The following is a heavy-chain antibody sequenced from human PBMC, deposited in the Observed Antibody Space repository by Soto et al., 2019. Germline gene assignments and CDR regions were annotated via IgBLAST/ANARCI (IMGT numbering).Heavy chain of an antibody. D-gene: IGHD3-10*01. CDR3: ARQANGSGSYHWFDP. Sequence: SETLSLTCTVSGGSISSYYWSWIRQPPGKGLEWIGYIYYSGSTNYNPSLKSRVTISVDTSKNQFSLKLSSVTAADTALYYFARQANGSGSYHWFDPWGQGTLVTVS. J-gene: IGHJ5*02. CDR1: GGSISSYY. CDR2: IYYSGST. V-gene: IGHV4-59*08.